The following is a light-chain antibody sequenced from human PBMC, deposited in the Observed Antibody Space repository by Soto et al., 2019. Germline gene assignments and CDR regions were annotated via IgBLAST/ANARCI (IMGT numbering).Light chain of an antibody. V-gene: IGLV2-8*01. CDR3: PSYGGNYVV. CDR2: EVT. J-gene: IGLJ2*01. CDR1: SSDVGGYNY. Sequence: QSVLTQPPSASGSPGQSVTISCTGTSSDVGGYNYVSWFQQNPGKAPKLIIYEVTKRPSGVPDRFSGSKSGNTASLTVSGLQAEDEADYYCPSYGGNYVVFGGGTKLTVL.